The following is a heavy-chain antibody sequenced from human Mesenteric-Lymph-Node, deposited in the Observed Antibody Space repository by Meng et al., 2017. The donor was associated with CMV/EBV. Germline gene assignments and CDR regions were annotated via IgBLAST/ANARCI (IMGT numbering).Heavy chain of an antibody. J-gene: IGHJ6*02. CDR3: ARLSIAAAGTPRVRNYYYYYGMDV. CDR1: GYSFTSNW. D-gene: IGHD6-13*01. Sequence: GGSLRLSCEVSGYSFTSNWIGWVRQMPGKGLEWMGIIYPGYSDTRYSPSFQGQVTISADKSISTAYLQWSSLKASDTAMYYCARLSIAAAGTPRVRNYYYYYGMDVWGQGTTVTVSS. CDR2: IYPGYSDT. V-gene: IGHV5-51*01.